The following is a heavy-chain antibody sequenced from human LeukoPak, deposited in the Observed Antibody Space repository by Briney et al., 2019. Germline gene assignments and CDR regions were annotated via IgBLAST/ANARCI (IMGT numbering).Heavy chain of an antibody. CDR3: ARLPSGDV. Sequence: HTGGSLRLSCAASGFTFSTYAMSWVRQAPGKSLEWVSAISDDAGSTYYADSVKGRFTISRDNSKNTVYLQINSLRTEDTAIYYCARLPSGDVWGRGTTVIVSS. CDR2: ISDDAGST. D-gene: IGHD4-17*01. V-gene: IGHV3-23*01. CDR1: GFTFSTYA. J-gene: IGHJ6*01.